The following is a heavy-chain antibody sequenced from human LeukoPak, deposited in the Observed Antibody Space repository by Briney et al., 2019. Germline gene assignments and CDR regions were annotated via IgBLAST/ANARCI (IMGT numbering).Heavy chain of an antibody. V-gene: IGHV1-69*01. CDR3: VRGWDSSGQIPFLY. CDR2: NVPIFATI. D-gene: IGHD3-22*01. J-gene: IGHJ4*02. Sequence: SVKVSCKTSGGIFSSYAIAWVRQAPGQGLEWMGANVPIFATIYYAQNFQGRVTITADASTSTAYMELSSLRSEDTAVYYCVRGWDSSGQIPFLYWGQGTLVTVSS. CDR1: GGIFSSYA.